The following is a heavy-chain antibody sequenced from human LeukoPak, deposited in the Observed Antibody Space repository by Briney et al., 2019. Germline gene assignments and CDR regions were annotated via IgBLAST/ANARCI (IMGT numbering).Heavy chain of an antibody. CDR1: GGSISSYY. V-gene: IGHV4-59*01. D-gene: IGHD3-22*01. J-gene: IGHJ4*02. CDR2: IYYSGST. CDR3: AGAFPDSSRYISPLDH. Sequence: PSETLSLTCAVSGGSISSYYWSWIRQPPGKGLEFIGHIYYSGSTNYNPSLKSRVTISVDTFKKQFSLNLSSVTAADTAVYYCAGAFPDSSRYISPLDHWGQGTLATVSS.